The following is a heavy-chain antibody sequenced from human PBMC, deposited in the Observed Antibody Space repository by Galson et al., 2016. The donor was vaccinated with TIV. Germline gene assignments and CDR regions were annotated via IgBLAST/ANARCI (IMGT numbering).Heavy chain of an antibody. V-gene: IGHV3-33*03. CDR2: IWYDGSKK. CDR1: GFTFSSYG. J-gene: IGHJ4*02. D-gene: IGHD5-12*01. Sequence: SLRLSCAASGFTFSSYGMHWVRQAPGKGLEWVADIWYDGSKKDSADSVRGRFTISRDNAKSTVYLQMNSLSADDTAVYYCATSGLFSALDYLGQGILVTVSS. CDR3: ATSGLFSALDY.